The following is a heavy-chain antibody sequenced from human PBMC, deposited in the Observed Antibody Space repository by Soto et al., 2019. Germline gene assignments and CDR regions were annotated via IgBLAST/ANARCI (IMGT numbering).Heavy chain of an antibody. CDR3: SRGILV. CDR2: ISYGGST. J-gene: IGHJ4*02. Sequence: QVQLQESGPGLVKPSQTLSLTCTVSCGSINSGGYCWSWIRQHPGKGLDWIGCISYGGSTSYNPSLKSRVTISVDTCKNQFSLKLTSVTAADTAVYYCSRGILVWGQGALITVSS. V-gene: IGHV4-31*03. CDR1: CGSINSGGYC. D-gene: IGHD5-18*01.